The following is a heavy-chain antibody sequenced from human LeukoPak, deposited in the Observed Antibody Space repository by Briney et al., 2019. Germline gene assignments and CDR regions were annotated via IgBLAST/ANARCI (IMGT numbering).Heavy chain of an antibody. J-gene: IGHJ5*02. CDR1: GGSFSGYY. CDR3: AGVAYSSSWYGGWFDP. CDR2: INHSGST. V-gene: IGHV4-34*01. Sequence: SETLSLTCAVYGGSFSGYYWSWIRQPPGKGLEWIGEINHSGSTNYNPSLKSRVTISVDTSKNQFSLKLSSVTAADTAVYYCAGVAYSSSWYGGWFDPWGQGTLVTVSS. D-gene: IGHD6-13*01.